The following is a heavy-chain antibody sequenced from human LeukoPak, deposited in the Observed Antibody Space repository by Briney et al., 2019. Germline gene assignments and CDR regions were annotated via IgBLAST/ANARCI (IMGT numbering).Heavy chain of an antibody. CDR1: GFTFSSYS. J-gene: IGHJ4*02. Sequence: GGSLRLSCAASGFTFSSYSMSWVRQAPGKGLEWVANIKEDGNEKYYVDSVKGRFTISRDNAKNSLYLQMNSLRAEDTAVYYCARVSGYRTLSFDYWGQGTLVTVSS. D-gene: IGHD6-25*01. V-gene: IGHV3-7*01. CDR3: ARVSGYRTLSFDY. CDR2: IKEDGNEK.